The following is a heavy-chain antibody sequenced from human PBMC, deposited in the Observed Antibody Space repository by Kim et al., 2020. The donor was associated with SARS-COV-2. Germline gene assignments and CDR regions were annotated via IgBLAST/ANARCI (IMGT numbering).Heavy chain of an antibody. V-gene: IGHV3-30*01. Sequence: YYSDSVKGRFTISRDNSKNTMYLQRNSLGVEDTAVYFCARDSDDSGSFFDYWGQGTLVAVSS. CDR3: ARDSDDSGSFFDY. D-gene: IGHD3-10*01. J-gene: IGHJ4*02.